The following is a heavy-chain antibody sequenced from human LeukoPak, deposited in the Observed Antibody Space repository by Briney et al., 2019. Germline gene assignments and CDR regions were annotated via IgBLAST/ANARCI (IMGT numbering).Heavy chain of an antibody. D-gene: IGHD6-19*01. CDR3: AKDLRLQGYSSGWSYFDY. V-gene: IGHV3-23*01. J-gene: IGHJ4*02. CDR1: GFTFSGYA. CDR2: ISGSGGTT. Sequence: GGSLILSCAASGFTFSGYAMSWVRQAPGKGLEWVSAISGSGGTTYYADSVKGRFTISRDNSKNTLYLQMNSRRAEDTAVYYCAKDLRLQGYSSGWSYFDYWGQGTLVTVSS.